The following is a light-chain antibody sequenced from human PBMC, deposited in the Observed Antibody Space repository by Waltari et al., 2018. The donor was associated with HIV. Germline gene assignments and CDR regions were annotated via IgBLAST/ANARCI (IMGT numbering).Light chain of an antibody. V-gene: IGLV1-40*01. CDR3: QSYDVTLSGPLV. CDR1: APNIGHGDD. Sequence: QSVLTQPPSASGAPGQRVTIPCTGSAPNIGHGDDVHWYQPLPGTAPKLLIYGNSNRPSGVPDRFSGSRSGTSASLAITGLQAEDEADYYCQSYDVTLSGPLVFGGGTKLTVL. J-gene: IGLJ2*01. CDR2: GNS.